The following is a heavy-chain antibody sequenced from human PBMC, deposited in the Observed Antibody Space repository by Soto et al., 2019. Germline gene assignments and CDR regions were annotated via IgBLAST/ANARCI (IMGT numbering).Heavy chain of an antibody. CDR2: VYFTGTT. V-gene: IGHV4-61*01. D-gene: IGHD6-6*01. J-gene: IGHJ6*01. CDR3: ARGLPTSIAARRYYYGMDV. Sequence: PSETLSLTCTVSGGSVSNGMYYWRWIRQPPGKGLEWIGNVYFTGTTIYNPSLKSRVXMYVDTHKDQFFVKFHSVNAEYTAVYYCARGLPTSIAARRYYYGMDVWGQGTTLTVFS. CDR1: GGSVSNGMYY.